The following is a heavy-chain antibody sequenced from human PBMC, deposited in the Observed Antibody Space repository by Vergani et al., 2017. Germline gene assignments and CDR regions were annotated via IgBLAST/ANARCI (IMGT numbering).Heavy chain of an antibody. CDR2: INHSGST. D-gene: IGHD2-15*01. CDR3: ARGDSGRENWFDP. V-gene: IGHV4-34*01. Sequence: QVQLQESGPGLLKPSETLSLTCAVYGGSFSGYYWSWIRQPPGKGLEWIGEINHSGSTNYNPSLKSRVTISVDTSKNQFSLKLSSVTAADTAVYYCARGDSGRENWFDPWGQGTLVTVSS. CDR1: GGSFSGYY. J-gene: IGHJ5*02.